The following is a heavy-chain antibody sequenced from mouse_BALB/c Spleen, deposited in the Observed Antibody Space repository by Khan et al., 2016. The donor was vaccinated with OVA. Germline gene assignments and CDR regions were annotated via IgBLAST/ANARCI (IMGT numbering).Heavy chain of an antibody. CDR3: ARLEDI. Sequence: QVQLKESGPGLVAPSQSLSITCTVSGFSLTSYGVHWVRQPPGKGLEWLGVIWAGGSTNYNSAPMSRLSISKDTSTSQAFLNMNSQQADDTAMYYCARLEDIWGQGTTLTVSA. V-gene: IGHV2-9*02. CDR1: GFSLTSYG. CDR2: IWAGGST. J-gene: IGHJ2*01. D-gene: IGHD1-3*01.